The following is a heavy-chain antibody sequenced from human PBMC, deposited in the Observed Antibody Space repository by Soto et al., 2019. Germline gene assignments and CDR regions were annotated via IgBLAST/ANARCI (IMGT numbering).Heavy chain of an antibody. V-gene: IGHV3-33*01. CDR1: GFTFSNYG. CDR2: IWHDGSQK. J-gene: IGHJ3*01. Sequence: QVQLVESGGGVVQPGTSLRLSCVASGFTFSNYGIHWVRQAPGRGLEWVAVIWHDGSQKYLTDSVRGRFTISRDNSKNTVYLHMNSLRVEDPAVYYCEGRDEPFHVWGRGTMVTVSS. CDR3: EGRDEPFHV.